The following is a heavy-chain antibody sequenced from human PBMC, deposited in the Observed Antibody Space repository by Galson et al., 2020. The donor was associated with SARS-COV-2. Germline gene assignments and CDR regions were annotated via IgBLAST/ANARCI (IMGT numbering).Heavy chain of an antibody. D-gene: IGHD3-22*01. CDR3: AREGYYYDSYDAFDI. CDR2: LYYSGST. V-gene: IGHV4-39*02. Sequence: ETSETLSLTCTVSGGSISSSSYYWGWIRQPPGKGLEWIGSLYYSGSTYYNPSLKSRVTISVDTSKNQFSRKLSSVTAADTAVYYCAREGYYYDSYDAFDIWGQGTMVTVSS. CDR1: GGSISSSSYY. J-gene: IGHJ3*02.